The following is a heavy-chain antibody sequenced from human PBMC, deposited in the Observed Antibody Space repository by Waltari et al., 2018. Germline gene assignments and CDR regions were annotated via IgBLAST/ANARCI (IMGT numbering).Heavy chain of an antibody. J-gene: IGHJ4*02. D-gene: IGHD6-19*01. CDR2: INTDGSIT. CDR1: EFTFSNYW. V-gene: IGHV3-74*01. Sequence: EVQLVESGGGLVQPGGSLRLSCVASEFTFSNYWMHWIRQAPGKGLVWVSRINTDGSITNYADSVKGRFTISRDNAKNILYLQMNSLGAEDTAVYYCARDVAGEGSRWGQGALVTVSS. CDR3: ARDVAGEGSR.